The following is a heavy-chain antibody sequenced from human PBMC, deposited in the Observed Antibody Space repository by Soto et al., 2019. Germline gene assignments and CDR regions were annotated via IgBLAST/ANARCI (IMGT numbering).Heavy chain of an antibody. V-gene: IGHV1-18*04. Sequence: ASVKVSCKASGYTFTGYYMHWVRQATGQGLEWMGWISAYNGNTNYAQKLQGRVTMTTDTSTSTAYMELRSLRSDDTAVYYCARDPHLYDYIWGSYRPDYWGQGTLVTVSS. J-gene: IGHJ4*02. D-gene: IGHD3-16*02. CDR1: GYTFTGYY. CDR3: ARDPHLYDYIWGSYRPDY. CDR2: ISAYNGNT.